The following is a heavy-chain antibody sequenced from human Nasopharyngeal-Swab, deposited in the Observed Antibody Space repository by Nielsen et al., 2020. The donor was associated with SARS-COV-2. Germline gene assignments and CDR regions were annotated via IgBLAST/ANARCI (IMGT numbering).Heavy chain of an antibody. Sequence: SETLSLTCTVAGDSISSNSYYWGWIRQPPGKGLEWIGSLYYSGSSYYNPSLKSRVTVSVDTSKNHFSLKLTSVTAADTAVYYCARGSVSYGHGQIDYWGQGTLVIVSS. CDR2: LYYSGSS. V-gene: IGHV4-39*02. CDR3: ARGSVSYGHGQIDY. J-gene: IGHJ4*02. CDR1: GDSISSNSYY. D-gene: IGHD4-17*01.